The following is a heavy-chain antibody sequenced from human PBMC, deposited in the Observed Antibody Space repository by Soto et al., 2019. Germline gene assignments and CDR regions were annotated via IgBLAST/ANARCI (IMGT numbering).Heavy chain of an antibody. CDR2: ISSSSRGI. V-gene: IGHV3-11*01. Sequence: PGGSLRLSCAASGFTFDDYYMSWIRQAPGKGLEWISYISSSSRGIYYADSVKGRFTISRDNAKNSLFLQMNDLRVEDTALYYCASVYYYDSTGYYRRSPNGTFDYWGQGTLVTVS. J-gene: IGHJ4*02. CDR3: ASVYYYDSTGYYRRSPNGTFDY. CDR1: GFTFDDYY. D-gene: IGHD3-22*01.